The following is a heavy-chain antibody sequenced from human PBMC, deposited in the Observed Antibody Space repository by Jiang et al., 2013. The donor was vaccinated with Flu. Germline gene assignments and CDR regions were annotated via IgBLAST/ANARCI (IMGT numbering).Heavy chain of an antibody. CDR2: MYYSGNT. CDR1: GGSISNYY. J-gene: IGHJ4*02. Sequence: PGLVKASETLSLTCTVSGGSISNYYWSWIRQPPGKGLEWIGYMYYSGNTNYNPSLKSRVAISVDTSKSQFSLKVSSVTAADTAVYYCARGNGWFFYWGQGTLVTVSS. CDR3: ARGNGWFFY. V-gene: IGHV4-59*08. D-gene: IGHD6-19*01.